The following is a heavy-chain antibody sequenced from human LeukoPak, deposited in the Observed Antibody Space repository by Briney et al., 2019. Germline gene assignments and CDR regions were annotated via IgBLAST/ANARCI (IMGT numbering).Heavy chain of an antibody. CDR1: VGSISSYY. V-gene: IGHV4-59*01. D-gene: IGHD2-15*01. J-gene: IGHJ4*02. Sequence: SGTLCLTCTVSVGSISSYYWSWIRQPPGKGLEWIGSISYSGSTNYNPSLKSRVAMSLDTSKNQFSLRLNSVTAADTAVFYCARGGSNFDYWGQGTLVTVSS. CDR3: ARGGSNFDY. CDR2: ISYSGST.